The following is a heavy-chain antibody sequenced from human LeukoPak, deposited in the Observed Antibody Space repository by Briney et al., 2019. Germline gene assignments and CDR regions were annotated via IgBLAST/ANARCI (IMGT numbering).Heavy chain of an antibody. CDR1: GYTFTTYA. J-gene: IGHJ4*02. CDR2: INTNTGNP. D-gene: IGHD2-15*01. Sequence: GASVKVSCKASGYTFTTYAMNWVRQAPGQGLEWKGWINTNTGNPTYAQGFTGRFVFSLDTSVSTADLQIYSLQSEDTAVYYCARARGCSGGNCYSEYWGQGTLVTVAS. CDR3: ARARGCSGGNCYSEY. V-gene: IGHV7-4-1*01.